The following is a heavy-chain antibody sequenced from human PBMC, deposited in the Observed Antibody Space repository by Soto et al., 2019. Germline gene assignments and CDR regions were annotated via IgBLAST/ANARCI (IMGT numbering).Heavy chain of an antibody. J-gene: IGHJ5*01. CDR3: VRDRALDSTAQWFDF. V-gene: IGHV4-31*03. CDR2: IYHIGSP. CDR1: GRPVTSGGYY. D-gene: IGHD3-3*01. Sequence: SETLSLTCTVSGRPVTSGGYYWTWIRQPPGKGLEWIGYIYHIGSPSYNPSLKSRLTMSLDTSKNQFSLNLTSVTAADTAIYYCVRDRALDSTAQWFDFWGQGTLVTVSS.